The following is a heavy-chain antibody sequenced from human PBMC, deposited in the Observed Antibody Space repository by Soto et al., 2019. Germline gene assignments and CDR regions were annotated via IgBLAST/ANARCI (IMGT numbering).Heavy chain of an antibody. CDR1: GGNLISNA. CDR2: IIPILGSA. D-gene: IGHD1-26*01. V-gene: IGHV1-69*06. J-gene: IGHJ3*02. Sequence: SVKVSCKASGGNLISNAISWVRQAPGQGLEWMGGIIPILGSANYAQKFQDRVTITADKSTSTTYLELDSLRSEDAAVYYCASRERVDAFDIWGPGTMVTVSS. CDR3: ASRERVDAFDI.